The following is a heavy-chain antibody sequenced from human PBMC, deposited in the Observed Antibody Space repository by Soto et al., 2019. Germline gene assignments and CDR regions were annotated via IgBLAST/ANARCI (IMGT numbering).Heavy chain of an antibody. CDR1: GFTFSSYA. CDR2: ISGSGGST. Sequence: AGGSLRLSCAASGFTFSSYAMSWVRQAPGKGLEWVSAISGSGGSTYYADSVKGRFTISRDNSKNTLYLQMNSLRAEDTAVYYCAKPIVVAAAGYYFDYWGQGTLVTVSS. D-gene: IGHD6-13*01. V-gene: IGHV3-23*01. J-gene: IGHJ4*02. CDR3: AKPIVVAAAGYYFDY.